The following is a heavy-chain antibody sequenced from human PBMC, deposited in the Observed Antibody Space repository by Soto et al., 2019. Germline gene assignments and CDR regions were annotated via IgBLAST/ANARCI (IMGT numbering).Heavy chain of an antibody. J-gene: IGHJ5*02. CDR3: ARDSSGYRGGNNWFDP. Sequence: LRLSCAASGFIFSDYEMNWVRQAPGKGLEWVSFIGKSGYPIYYTDSVKGRFTISRDNAKNSLYLQMNSLRAEDTAVYYCARDSSGYRGGNNWFDPWGQGTLVTVSS. V-gene: IGHV3-48*03. D-gene: IGHD3-22*01. CDR2: IGKSGYPI. CDR1: GFIFSDYE.